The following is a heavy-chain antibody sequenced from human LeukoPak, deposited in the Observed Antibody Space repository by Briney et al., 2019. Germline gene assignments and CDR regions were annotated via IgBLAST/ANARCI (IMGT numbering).Heavy chain of an antibody. D-gene: IGHD3-10*01. Sequence: PSGTLSLTCAVSGGSISSSNWWSWVRQPPGKGLEWIGEIYHSGSTNYNPSLKSRVTISVDKSKNQFYLKLSSVTAADTAVYYCAMAKYYYGSGIWLQRRYYFDYWGQGTLVTVSS. J-gene: IGHJ4*02. CDR2: IYHSGST. V-gene: IGHV4-4*02. CDR3: AMAKYYYGSGIWLQRRYYFDY. CDR1: GGSISSSNW.